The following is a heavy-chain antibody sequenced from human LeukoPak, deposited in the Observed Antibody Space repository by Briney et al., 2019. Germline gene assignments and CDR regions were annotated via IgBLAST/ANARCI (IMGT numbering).Heavy chain of an antibody. CDR1: GFTFRSYP. V-gene: IGHV3-23*01. CDR2: ISGSGGST. J-gene: IGHJ4*02. D-gene: IGHD1-26*01. CDR3: AKGGRVGATPRPDY. Sequence: GGSLRLSCAASGFTFRSYPMNWVRQAPGKGLEWVSAISGSGGSTYYADSVKGRFTISRDNSKNTLYLQMNSLRAEDTAVYYCAKGGRVGATPRPDYWGQGTLVTVSS.